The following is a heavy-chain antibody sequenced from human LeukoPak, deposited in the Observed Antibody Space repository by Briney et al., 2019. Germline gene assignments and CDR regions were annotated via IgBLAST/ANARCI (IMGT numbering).Heavy chain of an antibody. CDR3: ARDQPGPVDTAMVLNPLTFDY. D-gene: IGHD5-18*01. CDR2: ICHSGST. CDR1: GYSISSGYY. Sequence: PSETLSLTCTVSGYSISSGYYWGWIRQPPGKGLEWIGSICHSGSTYYNPSLKSRVTISVDTSKNQFSLKLSSVTAADTAVYYCARDQPGPVDTAMVLNPLTFDYWGQGTLVTVSS. V-gene: IGHV4-38-2*02. J-gene: IGHJ4*02.